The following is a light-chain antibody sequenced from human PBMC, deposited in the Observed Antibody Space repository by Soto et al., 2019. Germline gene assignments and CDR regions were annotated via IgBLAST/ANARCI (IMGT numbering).Light chain of an antibody. V-gene: IGKV3-20*01. J-gene: IGKJ5*01. Sequence: ENVLTHSPGTLSLSPGERATLFCRASQSVSSSSLAWYQQKPGQVPRVXRYGASSRATGIPDRFSGSASGTEFTLTISSLKSEDFGVYYCQQYNDWPRTFGQGTRLEIK. CDR2: GAS. CDR3: QQYNDWPRT. CDR1: QSVSSSS.